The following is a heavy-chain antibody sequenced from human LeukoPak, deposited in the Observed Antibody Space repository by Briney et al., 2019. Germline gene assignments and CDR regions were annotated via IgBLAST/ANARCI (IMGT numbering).Heavy chain of an antibody. Sequence: PGGSLRLSCAASGFTFSNYAMSWVRQAPGKGLEWVSAISGSGGGTYYTDSVKGRFTLSRDNSKNTLYLQLNSLRVEDTAVYYCAKRILDYWGQGTLVTVSS. CDR3: AKRILDY. D-gene: IGHD5-18*01. CDR1: GFTFSNYA. J-gene: IGHJ4*02. CDR2: ISGSGGGT. V-gene: IGHV3-23*01.